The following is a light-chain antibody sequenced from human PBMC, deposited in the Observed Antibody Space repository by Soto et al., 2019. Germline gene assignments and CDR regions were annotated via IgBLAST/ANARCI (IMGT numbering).Light chain of an antibody. V-gene: IGLV7-43*01. CDR2: SQY. J-gene: IGLJ3*02. Sequence: QAVVTQEPSLTVSPGETVTLTCASSTGAVTSGYDPNWFQQKPGQPPRALISSQYNRHSWTPARFAGYLLGGKAALTLSGVQPEDEAEYYCLLYYGDTPLVFGGRTKVTLL. CDR3: LLYYGDTPLV. CDR1: TGAVTSGYD.